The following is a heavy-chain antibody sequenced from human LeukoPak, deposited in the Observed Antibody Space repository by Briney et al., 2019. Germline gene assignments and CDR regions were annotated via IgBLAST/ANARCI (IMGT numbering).Heavy chain of an antibody. CDR2: IYYSGST. J-gene: IGHJ5*02. D-gene: IGHD6-19*01. CDR3: ARGGGYSSGWVGWFDL. V-gene: IGHV4-59*01. CDR1: GGSISSYY. Sequence: SETLSLTCTVSGGSISSYYWSWIRQPPGKGLEWIGYIYYSGSTNYNPSLKSRVTISVDTSKNQFSLKLSSVTAADTAVHYCARGGGYSSGWVGWFDLWGQGTLVTVSS.